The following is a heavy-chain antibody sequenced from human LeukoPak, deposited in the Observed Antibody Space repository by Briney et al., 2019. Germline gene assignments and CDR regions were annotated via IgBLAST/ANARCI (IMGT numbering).Heavy chain of an antibody. D-gene: IGHD5-18*01. J-gene: IGHJ4*02. CDR2: INHSGST. CDR3: ARDTANGVY. Sequence: PSETLSLTCAVYGGSFSGYYWSWIRQPPGKGLEWIGEINHSGSTNYNPSLKSRVTISVDTSKNQFSLKLSSVTAADTAVYYCARDTANGVYWGQGTLVTVSS. V-gene: IGHV4-34*01. CDR1: GGSFSGYY.